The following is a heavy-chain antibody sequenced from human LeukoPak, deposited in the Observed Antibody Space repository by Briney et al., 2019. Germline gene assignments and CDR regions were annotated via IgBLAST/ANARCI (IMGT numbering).Heavy chain of an antibody. J-gene: IGHJ5*02. CDR3: ARNATTTVTTQRGWFDP. Sequence: PSETLSLTCAVSGYSITSGDYWGWIRQPPGKGLEWIGSIYHSGSTHHNPSLKSRVTISVDTSKNQFSLKVSSVTAADTAVYYCARNATTTVTTQRGWFDPWGQGTLVTVSS. V-gene: IGHV4-38-2*01. CDR1: GYSITSGDY. CDR2: IYHSGST. D-gene: IGHD4-17*01.